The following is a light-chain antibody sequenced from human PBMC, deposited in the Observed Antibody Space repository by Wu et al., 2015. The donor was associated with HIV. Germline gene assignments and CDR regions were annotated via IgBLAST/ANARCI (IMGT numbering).Light chain of an antibody. Sequence: LTQSPGTLSLSPGERATLSCRASQSVTSNYLAWYQQKPGHPPRLLISGASTRATGIPPRFSGRGSGTEFTLTISSVQSDDSAIYFCQQYDAWPRTFGLGTKVEI. V-gene: IGKV3-15*01. CDR1: QSVTSN. CDR3: QQYDAWPRT. J-gene: IGKJ1*01. CDR2: GAS.